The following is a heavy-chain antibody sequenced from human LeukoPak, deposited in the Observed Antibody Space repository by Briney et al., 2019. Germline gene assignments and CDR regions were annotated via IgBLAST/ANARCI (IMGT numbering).Heavy chain of an antibody. Sequence: GGSLRLSCAASGFTFDSYAMSWVRQAPGKGLEWVSAVSRFGGTTYYADSAKGRFTISRDNSNNTVYLQMNSLRVGDTALYYCVKHVGSRWSNNRFDPWGREPWSPS. D-gene: IGHD6-13*01. CDR2: VSRFGGTT. CDR3: VKHVGSRWSNNRFDP. V-gene: IGHV3-23*01. J-gene: IGHJ5*02. CDR1: GFTFDSYA.